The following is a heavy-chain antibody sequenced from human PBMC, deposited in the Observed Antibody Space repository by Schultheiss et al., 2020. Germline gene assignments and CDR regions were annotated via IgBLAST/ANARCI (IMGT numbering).Heavy chain of an antibody. CDR3: ARGAGTVTTVGADFDY. V-gene: IGHV4-34*01. J-gene: IGHJ4*02. CDR1: GESFSDYY. D-gene: IGHD4-17*01. CDR2: INHSGST. Sequence: SETLSLTCAVYGESFSDYYWSWIRQPPGKGLEWIGEINHSGSTYYNPSLKSRVTISVDTSKNQFCLKLSSVTAADTAVYYCARGAGTVTTVGADFDYWGKGTLVTVSS.